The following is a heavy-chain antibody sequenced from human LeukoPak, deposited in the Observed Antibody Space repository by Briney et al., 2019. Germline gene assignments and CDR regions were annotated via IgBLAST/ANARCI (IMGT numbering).Heavy chain of an antibody. V-gene: IGHV1-18*01. CDR3: ARLVGYSYGYDWFDP. CDR1: GYTFTSYG. D-gene: IGHD5-18*01. CDR2: ISAYNGNT. Sequence: GASVKVSCKASGYTFTSYGISWVRQAPGQGLEWMGWISAYNGNTNYAQKLQGRVTMTTDTSTSTAYMELRSLRSDDTAMYYCARLVGYSYGYDWFDPWGQGTLVTVSS. J-gene: IGHJ5*02.